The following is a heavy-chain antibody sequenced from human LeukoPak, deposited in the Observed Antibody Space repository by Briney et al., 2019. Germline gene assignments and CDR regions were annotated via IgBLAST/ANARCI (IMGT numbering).Heavy chain of an antibody. V-gene: IGHV1-69*04. J-gene: IGHJ6*02. CDR1: VGTFSSSA. CDR3: ARDQGLTAPPPYGLDV. Sequence: ASVKVSCKTSVGTFSSSAITWVRQAPGQALEWMGRVIPALNITSYAQKFQGRVTITADTSTSTAYMELSSLRSEETAVYYCARDQGLTAPPPYGLDVWGQGTTVTVSS. D-gene: IGHD5-18*01. CDR2: VIPALNIT.